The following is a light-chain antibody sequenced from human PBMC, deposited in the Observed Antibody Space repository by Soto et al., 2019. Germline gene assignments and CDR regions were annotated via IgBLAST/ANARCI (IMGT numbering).Light chain of an antibody. Sequence: DIQMTQSPSTLSASVGDRVTITCRASQSINSWLALYQQKPGKAPKLLIYKDSSLESDVQSMFCGSGSGTDFPLTLSSMQPYYFAAYYCQPYDTYPITFGEGKRLDIK. CDR3: QPYDTYPIT. CDR2: KDS. V-gene: IGKV1-5*03. J-gene: IGKJ5*01. CDR1: QSINSW.